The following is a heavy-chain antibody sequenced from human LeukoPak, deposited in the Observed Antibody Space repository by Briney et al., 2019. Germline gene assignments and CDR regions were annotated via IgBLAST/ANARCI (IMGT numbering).Heavy chain of an antibody. J-gene: IGHJ6*02. CDR2: INGDGRNI. CDR3: TRDLMDYDVSTGLHHYYMDV. D-gene: IGHD3-9*01. CDR1: GFIFSSYW. Sequence: GGSLRLSCVASGFIFSSYWMHWVRQDPRKGLVWVSRINGDGRNINYADSVRGRFTISRDNAKNTLYLQMNTLRVEDTAVYYCTRDLMDYDVSTGLHHYYMDVWGQGTTVTVSS. V-gene: IGHV3-74*01.